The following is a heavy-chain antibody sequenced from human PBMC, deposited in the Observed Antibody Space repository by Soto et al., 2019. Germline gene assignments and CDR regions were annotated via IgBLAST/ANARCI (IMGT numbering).Heavy chain of an antibody. Sequence: VGSLRLSCAASGFTFSDHYMDWVRQAPGKGLEWVGRTRNKANSYTAEYAASVKGRFTISRDDSKNSLYLQMNSLKTEDTAVYYCARDFYDSSGYYHDAFDLWGQGTMVTVSS. V-gene: IGHV3-72*01. J-gene: IGHJ3*01. D-gene: IGHD3-22*01. CDR1: GFTFSDHY. CDR2: TRNKANSYTA. CDR3: ARDFYDSSGYYHDAFDL.